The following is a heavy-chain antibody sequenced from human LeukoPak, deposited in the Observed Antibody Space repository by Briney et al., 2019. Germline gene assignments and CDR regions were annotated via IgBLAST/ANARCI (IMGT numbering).Heavy chain of an antibody. CDR1: GFKFSDHY. CDR2: SRNKASSYTT. Sequence: GGSLGLSCAASGFKFSDHYIDWVRQAPGKGLEWVGRSRNKASSYTTEYAASVEGRFTISRDVSESSLYLQMNSLRAEDTAVYYCAKYDGIAVAYYFDYWGQGTLVTVSS. D-gene: IGHD6-19*01. CDR3: AKYDGIAVAYYFDY. J-gene: IGHJ4*02. V-gene: IGHV3-72*01.